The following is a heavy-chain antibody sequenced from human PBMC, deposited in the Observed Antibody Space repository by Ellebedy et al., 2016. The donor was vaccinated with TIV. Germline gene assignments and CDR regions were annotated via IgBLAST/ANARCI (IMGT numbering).Heavy chain of an antibody. CDR2: ISWDSGNT. CDR3: AKGPGAAIGKGYLDD. Sequence: PGGSLRLSCAASGFTFGDYAMHWVRQVPGKGLEWVSLISWDSGNTYYADSVKGRFTISRENSKNSLYLQMNSLRVEDTALYYCAKGPGAAIGKGYLDDWGQGTLVTVSS. D-gene: IGHD6-13*01. CDR1: GFTFGDYA. J-gene: IGHJ4*02. V-gene: IGHV3-43D*03.